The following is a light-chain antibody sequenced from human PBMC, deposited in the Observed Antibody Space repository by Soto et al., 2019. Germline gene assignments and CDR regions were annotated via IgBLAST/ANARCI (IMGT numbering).Light chain of an antibody. Sequence: QSVLTQPPSASGTPGQRVTISCSGSSSNIGSNTVSWYQQLPGTAPKLLIYSNNRRPSGVPERFSGSNSGTSASLAISGLQSEDEAEYYCAAWDDSLTGLYVFGTGTKVTVL. CDR2: SNN. V-gene: IGLV1-44*01. CDR1: SSNIGSNT. CDR3: AAWDDSLTGLYV. J-gene: IGLJ1*01.